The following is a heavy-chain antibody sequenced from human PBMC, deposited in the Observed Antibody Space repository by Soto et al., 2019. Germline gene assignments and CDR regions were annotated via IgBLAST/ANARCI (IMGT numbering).Heavy chain of an antibody. CDR3: ARLSSGYCSSTSCYPDYYYYYMDV. V-gene: IGHV4-31*03. D-gene: IGHD2-2*03. CDR1: GGSISSGGYY. CDR2: IYYSGST. Sequence: QVQLQESGPGLVKPSQTLSLTCTVSGGSISSGGYYWSWIRQHPGKGLEWIGYIYYSGSTYYNPSLKSRVSISVDTSKNLFSLKLSSVAAADTAVYYCARLSSGYCSSTSCYPDYYYYYMDVWGKGTTVTVSS. J-gene: IGHJ6*03.